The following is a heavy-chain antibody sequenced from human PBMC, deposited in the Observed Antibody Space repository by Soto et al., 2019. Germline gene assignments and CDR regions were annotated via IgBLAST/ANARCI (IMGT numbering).Heavy chain of an antibody. CDR2: IYPSGTS. V-gene: IGHV4-30-2*06. J-gene: IGHJ4*01. Sequence: SETLSLTCAVSGDSISGGGFSWNWIRQSPGKGLEWIGYIYPSGTSYYNASLKSRVTISVDKSQNQFSLRLSSMTAADTAVYYCARAHYFGSGSTHWGHGTLVTVSS. CDR1: GDSISGGGFS. CDR3: ARAHYFGSGSTH. D-gene: IGHD3-10*01.